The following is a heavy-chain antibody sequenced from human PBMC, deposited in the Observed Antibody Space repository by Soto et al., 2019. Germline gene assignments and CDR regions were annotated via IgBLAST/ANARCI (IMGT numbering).Heavy chain of an antibody. V-gene: IGHV4-4*02. D-gene: IGHD1-7*01. CDR2: IFESGAT. Sequence: QVQLQESGPGLVKPSGTLALTCAVSGGSISSSSWWTWVRQSPGKGLEWSGEIFESGATNYNPSLKSRLTMSVDKSKNQFSPNLSSVTAADTAVYFCTTSHAGELNNWGPGTLVTVSS. CDR1: GGSISSSSW. CDR3: TTSHAGELNN. J-gene: IGHJ4*02.